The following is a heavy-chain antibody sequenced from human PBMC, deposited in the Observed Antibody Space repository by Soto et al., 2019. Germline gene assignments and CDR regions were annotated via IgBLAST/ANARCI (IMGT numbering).Heavy chain of an antibody. Sequence: QAQLVQSGAEVKKPGASVKVSCKASGYTFTSYGISWVRQAPGQGLEWMGWISPNNGNTNYAQKLQGRVTMTTDTSTSTADMELRSLRSDDTAVYYCARGGLGYCSGGSCPYNWFDPWGQGSLVTVSS. V-gene: IGHV1-18*01. CDR2: ISPNNGNT. J-gene: IGHJ5*02. D-gene: IGHD2-15*01. CDR1: GYTFTSYG. CDR3: ARGGLGYCSGGSCPYNWFDP.